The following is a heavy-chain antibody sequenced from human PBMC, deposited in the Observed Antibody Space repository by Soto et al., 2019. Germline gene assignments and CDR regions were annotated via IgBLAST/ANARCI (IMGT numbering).Heavy chain of an antibody. Sequence: SETLSLTCTFSGCSISSYYWSWIRQPPGKGLEWIGYIYYSGSTNYNPSLKSRVTISVDASKNQFSLKLSSVTAADTAVYYCATSRYFDFDYWGQGTLVTVSS. D-gene: IGHD3-9*01. J-gene: IGHJ4*02. V-gene: IGHV4-59*08. CDR3: ATSRYFDFDY. CDR2: IYYSGST. CDR1: GCSISSYY.